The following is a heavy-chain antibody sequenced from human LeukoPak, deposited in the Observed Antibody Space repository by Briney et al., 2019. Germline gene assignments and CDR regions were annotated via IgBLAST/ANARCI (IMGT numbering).Heavy chain of an antibody. CDR3: ARQDGTYDAFDI. CDR2: IYTSGST. J-gene: IGHJ3*02. D-gene: IGHD5-24*01. V-gene: IGHV4-4*09. Sequence: PSETLSLTCTVSGGSISSYYWSWIRQPPGKGLEWIGYIYTSGSTNYNPSLKSRVTISVDTSKNQFSLKLSSVTAADTAVYYCARQDGTYDAFDIWGQGTMVTISS. CDR1: GGSISSYY.